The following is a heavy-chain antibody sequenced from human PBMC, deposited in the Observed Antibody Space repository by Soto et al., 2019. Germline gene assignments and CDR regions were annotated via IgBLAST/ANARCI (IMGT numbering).Heavy chain of an antibody. Sequence: EVQLVESGGGLVQPGGSLRLSCAASGFTFSSYSMNWVRQAPGKGLEWVSSISCSTSYIYYADSVKGRFTISRDNAQNSLYLQMNSLRAEDTAVYYCARVVDYCDPYYYYGMDVWGQGTTVTVSS. D-gene: IGHD3-22*01. J-gene: IGHJ6*02. CDR1: GFTFSSYS. V-gene: IGHV3-21*01. CDR3: ARVVDYCDPYYYYGMDV. CDR2: ISCSTSYI.